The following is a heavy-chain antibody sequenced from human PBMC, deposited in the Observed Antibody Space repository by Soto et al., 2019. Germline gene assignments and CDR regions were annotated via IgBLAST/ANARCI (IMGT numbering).Heavy chain of an antibody. CDR2: ISCDGNTK. D-gene: IGHD3-9*01. J-gene: IGHJ4*02. V-gene: IGHV3-30*18. Sequence: QVQLVESGGGVVQHGRSLRLSCIASGFTFNNYGIHWVRQAPGKGLERVTVISCDGNTKYYADSVKGRFTISRDNSKNTLYLQLNSLRPEDTAVYYCVKDYYDTLAGYYGPDYWGQGTLVTVSS. CDR3: VKDYYDTLAGYYGPDY. CDR1: GFTFNNYG.